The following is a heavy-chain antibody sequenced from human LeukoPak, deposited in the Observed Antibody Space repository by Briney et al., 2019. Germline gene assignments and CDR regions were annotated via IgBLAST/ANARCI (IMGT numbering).Heavy chain of an antibody. J-gene: IGHJ4*02. CDR2: ISKGGTTT. CDR3: AAYGSGAA. D-gene: IGHD6-19*01. CDR1: GFTFSSYA. Sequence: GGPLRLSCAASGFTFSSYAMSWVRPATGQGLEWVSTISKGGTTTYYADSVRGRFTVSRDNSKDTMYLNMKNLRAEDTAVYYCAAYGSGAAGGPGTLVTVSA. V-gene: IGHV3-23*01.